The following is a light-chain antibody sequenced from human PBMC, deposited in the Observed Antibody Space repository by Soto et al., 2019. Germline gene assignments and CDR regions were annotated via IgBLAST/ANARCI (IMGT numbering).Light chain of an antibody. J-gene: IGKJ4*01. V-gene: IGKV1-5*01. CDR3: QQYDNYPLT. Sequence: DIQMTQSPSTLSASVGDRVTITCRASQSINIWLAWYQQKAGKAPKLLIYDASTLESGVPSRFSGSGSGTEFTLTISNLQPDDFATYYCQQYDNYPLTFGGGTKVDIK. CDR1: QSINIW. CDR2: DAS.